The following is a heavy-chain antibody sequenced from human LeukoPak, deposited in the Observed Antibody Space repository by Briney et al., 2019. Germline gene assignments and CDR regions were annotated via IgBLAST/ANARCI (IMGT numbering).Heavy chain of an antibody. CDR2: IHYTGYT. CDR3: ARGLSSSGGY. V-gene: IGHV4-59*12. J-gene: IGHJ4*02. D-gene: IGHD6-19*01. Sequence: SETLSLTCTVSGGSISGYYWRWIRQPPGKGLDWIGYIHYTGYTEYNPSLKSRITISVDTSKNQFSLKLSSVTAADTAVYYCARGLSSSGGYWGQGTLVTVSS. CDR1: GGSISGYY.